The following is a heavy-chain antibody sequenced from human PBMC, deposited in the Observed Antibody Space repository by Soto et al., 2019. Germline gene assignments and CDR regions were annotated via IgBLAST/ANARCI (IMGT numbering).Heavy chain of an antibody. CDR2: ISAYNGNT. D-gene: IGHD1-26*01. CDR3: AGDRAGGSYYFDY. J-gene: IGHJ4*02. CDR1: GYSSTRYG. Sequence: QVQLVQSGAEVKKPGASVKVSCKASGYSSTRYGISWVRQAPGQGLEWMGWISAYNGNTNYAQKPQGRVTMTTDTSTSTAYMELRSLSSDDTAVYYCAGDRAGGSYYFDYWGQGTLVTVSS. V-gene: IGHV1-18*01.